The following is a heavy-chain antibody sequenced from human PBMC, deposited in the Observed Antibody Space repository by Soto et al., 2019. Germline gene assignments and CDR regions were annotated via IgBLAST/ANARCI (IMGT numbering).Heavy chain of an antibody. CDR1: GFTFSSYS. V-gene: IGHV3-48*01. Sequence: SGGSLRLSCAASGFTFSSYSMNWVRQAPGKGLEWVSYISSSSSTIYYADSVKRRFTISRDNAKNSLYLQMNSLRAEDTAVYYCARDEIAVPLDGAFDIWGQGTMVTVSS. CDR2: ISSSSSTI. D-gene: IGHD6-19*01. J-gene: IGHJ3*02. CDR3: ARDEIAVPLDGAFDI.